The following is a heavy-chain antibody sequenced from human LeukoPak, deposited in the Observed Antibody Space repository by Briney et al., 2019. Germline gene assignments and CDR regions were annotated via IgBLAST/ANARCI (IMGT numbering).Heavy chain of an antibody. CDR3: ASQDDSSGYYN. D-gene: IGHD3-22*01. J-gene: IGHJ4*02. CDR1: GYSFTSYW. Sequence: GESLKISCKGSGYSFTSYWVGWVRQMPGKGLEWMGIIYPGDSDTRYSPSFQGQVTISADKSISTAYLQWSSLKASNTAMYYCASQDDSSGYYNWGQGTLVTVSS. V-gene: IGHV5-51*01. CDR2: IYPGDSDT.